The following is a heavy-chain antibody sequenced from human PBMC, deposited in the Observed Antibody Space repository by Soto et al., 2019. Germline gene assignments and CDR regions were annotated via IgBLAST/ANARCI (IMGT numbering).Heavy chain of an antibody. J-gene: IGHJ4*02. CDR2: IIPIFGTA. Sequence: ASVKVSCKASGGTFSSYAISWVRQAPGQGLEWMGRIIPIFGTANYAQKFQGRVTITADESTSTAYMELSSLRSEDTAVYYCATGKEYSSSSGFDYWGQGTLVTVSS. V-gene: IGHV1-69*13. D-gene: IGHD6-6*01. CDR1: GGTFSSYA. CDR3: ATGKEYSSSSGFDY.